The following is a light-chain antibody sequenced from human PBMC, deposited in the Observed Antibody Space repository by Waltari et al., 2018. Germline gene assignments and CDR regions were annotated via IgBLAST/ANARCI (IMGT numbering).Light chain of an antibody. CDR2: SAS. CDR3: QQSYNAPAT. J-gene: IGKJ1*01. Sequence: DIQMTQSPSSLSASVGDRVTIACRASQNIDNYLHWYQQKPGEAPRLLIYSASSPQSGVPSRFTGSGSETDFALTIRGLQPEDSAIYYCQQSYNAPATFGQGTRVQVK. CDR1: QNIDNY. V-gene: IGKV1-39*01.